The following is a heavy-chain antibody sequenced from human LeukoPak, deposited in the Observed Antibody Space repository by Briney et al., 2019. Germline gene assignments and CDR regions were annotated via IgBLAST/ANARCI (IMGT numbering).Heavy chain of an antibody. D-gene: IGHD6-13*01. Sequence: GGSLRLSCAASGFTFSSYGMHWVRQAPGKGLEWVAVIWYDGNNKYYADSVKGRFTISRDNSKNTLYLQMNSLRAEDTAVYYCARDLYSSSWYGAFDIWGQGTMVTVSS. J-gene: IGHJ3*02. CDR3: ARDLYSSSWYGAFDI. CDR2: IWYDGNNK. CDR1: GFTFSSYG. V-gene: IGHV3-33*01.